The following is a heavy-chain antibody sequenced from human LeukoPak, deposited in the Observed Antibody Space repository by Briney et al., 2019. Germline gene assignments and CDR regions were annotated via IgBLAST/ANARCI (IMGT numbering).Heavy chain of an antibody. CDR3: AREDAVSSDDAFDL. D-gene: IGHD6-19*01. CDR2: VYYTGST. Sequence: SETLSLTCTVSGGSISSSSYYWGWIRQPPGKGLEWIGSVYYTGSTYYNAPFKSRVTISIDTSKNQFSLSLSAVTAADTAMHYCAREDAVSSDDAFDLWGQGTMVTVS. V-gene: IGHV4-39*07. J-gene: IGHJ3*01. CDR1: GGSISSSSYY.